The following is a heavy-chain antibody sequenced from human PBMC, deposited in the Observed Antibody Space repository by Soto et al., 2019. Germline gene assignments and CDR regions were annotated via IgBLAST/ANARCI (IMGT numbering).Heavy chain of an antibody. V-gene: IGHV3-NL1*01. CDR3: ARGYCGGDCYPNWFDP. CDR2: IYSGGST. CDR1: GFTFSSYG. Sequence: QVQLVESGGGVVQPGRSLRLSCAASGFTFSSYGMHWVRQAPGKGLEWVSVIYSGGSTYYADSVKGRFTISRDNSKNTLYLQMNSLRAEDTAVYYCARGYCGGDCYPNWFDPWGQGTLVTVSS. D-gene: IGHD2-21*02. J-gene: IGHJ5*02.